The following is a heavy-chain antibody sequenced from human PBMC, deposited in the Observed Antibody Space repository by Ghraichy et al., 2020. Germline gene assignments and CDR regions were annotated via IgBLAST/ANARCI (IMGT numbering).Heavy chain of an antibody. CDR3: AGDRGYCGSDCYFDS. CDR1: GASVSSTTW. V-gene: IGHV4-4*02. Sequence: SCSVSGASVSSTTWWTWVRQAPGKGLEWIGQIYGSGGTNYNPSLGSRVTMSIDKSKNQFSLNLRSVTAADTAVYYCAGDRGYCGSDCYFDSWGQGALVTVSS. D-gene: IGHD2-21*02. J-gene: IGHJ5*01. CDR2: IYGSGGT.